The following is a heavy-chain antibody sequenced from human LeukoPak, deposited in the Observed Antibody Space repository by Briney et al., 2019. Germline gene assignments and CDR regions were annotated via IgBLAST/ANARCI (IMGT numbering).Heavy chain of an antibody. J-gene: IGHJ4*02. CDR3: ARRDSYDSSGYYYDY. CDR1: GFTFSSYG. CDR2: ISYDGRNK. V-gene: IGHV3-30*03. D-gene: IGHD3-22*01. Sequence: GGSLRLSCAASGFTFSSYGMHWVRQAPGKGLEWVAAISYDGRNKEYVDSVKGRFTISRDNSKNTLYLQMNSLRAEDTALYYCARRDSYDSSGYYYDYWGQRTLVTVSS.